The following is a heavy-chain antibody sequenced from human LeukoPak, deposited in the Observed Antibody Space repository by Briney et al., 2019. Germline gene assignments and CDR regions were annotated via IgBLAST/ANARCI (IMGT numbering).Heavy chain of an antibody. CDR2: IHSGGST. V-gene: IGHV3-53*01. CDR3: ARGYSSSWYIDYFDY. J-gene: IGHJ4*02. D-gene: IGHD6-13*01. Sequence: GGSLRLSCAASGFSVNHNYMGWVRQAPGKGLEWVSVIHSGGSTYYADSVKGRFSISRDNSKNTLYLQMNSPRAEDTAVYFCARGYSSSWYIDYFDYWGQGTLVTVSS. CDR1: GFSVNHNY.